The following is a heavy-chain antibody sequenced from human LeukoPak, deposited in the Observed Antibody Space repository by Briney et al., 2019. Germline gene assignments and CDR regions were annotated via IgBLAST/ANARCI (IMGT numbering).Heavy chain of an antibody. CDR1: GFSVSSDY. D-gene: IGHD2-15*01. V-gene: IGHV3-53*01. CDR3: ARGSDCSGGSCYSYWYFDL. Sequence: SGGSLRLSCVASGFSVSSDYMTWVRQAPGKGLEWVSVLYSGGSTYYAASVKGRFTISRDNAKNTLYLQMNSLRAEDTAMYYCARGSDCSGGSCYSYWYFDLWGRGTLVTVSS. J-gene: IGHJ2*01. CDR2: LYSGGST.